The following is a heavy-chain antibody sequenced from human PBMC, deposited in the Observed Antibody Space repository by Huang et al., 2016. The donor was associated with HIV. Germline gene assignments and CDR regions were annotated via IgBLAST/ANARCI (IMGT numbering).Heavy chain of an antibody. Sequence: QVHLVASGGDVVQPGGSLRLSCAASGFKLSGFGMHWVRPAPGKGLEWVAVISYDGRSQFYTDSVKGRFTISRDNSDNTLSLQMKGLRPDDTAVYYCAKESRWFSDFDHWGQGVLVSVSS. CDR1: GFKLSGFG. CDR2: ISYDGRSQ. D-gene: IGHD2-15*01. J-gene: IGHJ4*02. CDR3: AKESRWFSDFDH. V-gene: IGHV3-30*18.